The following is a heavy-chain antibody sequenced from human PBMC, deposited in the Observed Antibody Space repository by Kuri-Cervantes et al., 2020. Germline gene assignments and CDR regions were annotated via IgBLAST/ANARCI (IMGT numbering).Heavy chain of an antibody. J-gene: IGHJ4*02. CDR1: GGSVSSGSYY. D-gene: IGHD3-22*01. V-gene: IGHV4-61*01. CDR2: IYYSGST. CDR3: ARESPYYYDSRPFDY. Sequence: ESLKISCTVSGGSVSSGSYYWSWIRQPPGKGLEWIGYIYYSGSTNYNPSLKSRVTISVDTSKNQFSLKLSSVTAADTAVYYCARESPYYYDSRPFDYWGQGTLVTVSS.